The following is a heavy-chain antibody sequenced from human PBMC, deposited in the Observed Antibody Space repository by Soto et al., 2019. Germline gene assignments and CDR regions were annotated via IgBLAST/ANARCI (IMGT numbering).Heavy chain of an antibody. V-gene: IGHV4-39*02. D-gene: IGHD1-26*01. J-gene: IGHJ4*02. CDR3: ARSGQVGGTDYFDY. CDR2: IYYNGNT. CDR1: GGSISSSSYY. Sequence: QLQLQESGPGLVKSSETLSLTCNDAGGSISSSSYYWGWIRQPPGKGLEWIGSIYYNGNTYDNPSHKSRVTMSVDTFENHFSLKLSSVTAADTAVYYCARSGQVGGTDYFDYWGQGTLVTVSS.